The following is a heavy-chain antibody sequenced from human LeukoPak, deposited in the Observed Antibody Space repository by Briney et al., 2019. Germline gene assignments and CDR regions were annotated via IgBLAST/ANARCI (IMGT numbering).Heavy chain of an antibody. CDR2: INPNSGGT. D-gene: IGHD2-15*01. V-gene: IGHV1-2*02. Sequence: ASVKVSCKASGYTFTGYYMHWVRQAPGQGLEWMGWINPNSGGTNYAQKFQGRVTMTRDTSISTAYMELSRLRSDDTAVYYCARDRVAGDCSGGSCYEPYYFDYWGQGTLVTVSS. CDR1: GYTFTGYY. CDR3: ARDRVAGDCSGGSCYEPYYFDY. J-gene: IGHJ4*02.